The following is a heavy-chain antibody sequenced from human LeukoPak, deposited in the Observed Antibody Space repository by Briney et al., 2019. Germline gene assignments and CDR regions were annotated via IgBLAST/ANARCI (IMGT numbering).Heavy chain of an antibody. CDR3: ARRSYYYDGSGYYFDH. J-gene: IGHJ4*02. V-gene: IGHV5-51*01. D-gene: IGHD3-22*01. Sequence: GESLKISCQGSGYSFTDYWVGWVRQMPGKGLEWMGVIFPGDPDTRYSPSFQGQVTISVDKSINTAYLQWSSLKASDTAMYYCARRSYYYDGSGYYFDHWGQGNLVTVSS. CDR1: GYSFTDYW. CDR2: IFPGDPDT.